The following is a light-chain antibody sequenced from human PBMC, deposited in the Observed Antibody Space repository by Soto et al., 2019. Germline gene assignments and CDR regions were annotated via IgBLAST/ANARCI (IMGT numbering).Light chain of an antibody. CDR3: QVWDSSSDHLV. J-gene: IGLJ2*01. Sequence: SYELTQPPSVSVAPGKTARITCGGNNIGSKSVHWYQQKPGQAPVLVIYYDSDRPSGIPERFSGSNSGNTATLTISRVEAGDEADYYCQVWDSSSDHLVFGGGTKSPS. CDR1: NIGSKS. CDR2: YDS. V-gene: IGLV3-21*04.